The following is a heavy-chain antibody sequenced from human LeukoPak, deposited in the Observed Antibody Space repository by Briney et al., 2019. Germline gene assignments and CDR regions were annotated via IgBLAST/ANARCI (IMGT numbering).Heavy chain of an antibody. CDR3: AREGVGASLVGEAAFGI. D-gene: IGHD1-26*01. V-gene: IGHV1-8*01. Sequence: ASVKVSCKASGYTFTSYDINWVRQATGQGLEWMGWMNPNSGNTGYAQKFQGRVTITRNTSISTAYMELSSLRSEDTAVYYCAREGVGASLVGEAAFGIWGQGTMVTVSS. CDR2: MNPNSGNT. J-gene: IGHJ3*02. CDR1: GYTFTSYD.